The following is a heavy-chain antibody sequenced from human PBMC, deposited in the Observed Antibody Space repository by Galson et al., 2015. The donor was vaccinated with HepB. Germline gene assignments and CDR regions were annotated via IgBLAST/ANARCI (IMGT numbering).Heavy chain of an antibody. CDR1: GYTFTAYY. J-gene: IGHJ3*02. V-gene: IGHV1-2*06. CDR3: ARNIGEVDDAFDI. Sequence: SVKVSCKASGYTFTAYYMHWVRQAPGQGLEWMGRINPKTGGTIYAQKFQGRVTMTRDTSISTAYMELSRLRSDDTAVYYCARNIGEVDDAFDIWGQGTMVTVSS. D-gene: IGHD2-21*01. CDR2: INPKTGGT.